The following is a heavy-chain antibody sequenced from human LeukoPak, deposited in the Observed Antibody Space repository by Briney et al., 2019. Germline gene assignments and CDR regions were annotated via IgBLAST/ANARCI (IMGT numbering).Heavy chain of an antibody. Sequence: KPGGSLRLSCAASGFTSTNAWMNWVRQAPGKGLEWVGRIESKTDGGTTDYAAPVKGRFTISRDDSKNTLYLQMNSLKTEDTAVYYCTTDLTRDGYNFDYWGQGTLVTVSS. V-gene: IGHV3-15*04. CDR3: TTDLTRDGYNFDY. CDR2: IESKTDGGTT. J-gene: IGHJ4*02. CDR1: GFTSTNAW. D-gene: IGHD5-24*01.